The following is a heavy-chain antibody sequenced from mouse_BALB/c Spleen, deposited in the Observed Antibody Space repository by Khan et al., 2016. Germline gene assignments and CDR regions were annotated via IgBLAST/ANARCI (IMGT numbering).Heavy chain of an antibody. V-gene: IGHV3-6*02. CDR3: ARWDFGSRRYYFDY. Sequence: EVQLQESGPGLVKPSQSLSLTCSVTGYSITSGYYWNWIRQFPGNKLEWMGYISYEGSNNYNPSLKNRFSITRDTSRNQFFLKLNSVTTEDTATYYCARWDFGSRRYYFDYGGKGTTLTVSS. J-gene: IGHJ2*01. CDR2: ISYEGSN. D-gene: IGHD1-1*01. CDR1: GYSITSGYY.